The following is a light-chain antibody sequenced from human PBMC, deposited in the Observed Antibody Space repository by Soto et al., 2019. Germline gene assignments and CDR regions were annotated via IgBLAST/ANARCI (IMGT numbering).Light chain of an antibody. Sequence: MTHSPATLSVSPGERATLSCRASQRISSTLAWYQQRPGQAPRLLIYGASTRATGIPARFSGSGSGTEFTLTISGLQSEDFAVYYCQQYSNWPPFTFGPGTKVDIK. CDR1: QRISST. J-gene: IGKJ3*01. CDR3: QQYSNWPPFT. CDR2: GAS. V-gene: IGKV3-15*01.